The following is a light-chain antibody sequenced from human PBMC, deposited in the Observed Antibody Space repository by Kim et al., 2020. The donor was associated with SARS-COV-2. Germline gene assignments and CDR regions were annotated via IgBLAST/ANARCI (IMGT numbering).Light chain of an antibody. CDR2: YDS. Sequence: SYELTQPPSVSVAPGKTASISCGGNNIGSKSVHWCQQKPGQAPVLVISYDSDRPSGIPERFSGSNSGNTATLTIKRVEAGDEGDYYCQVWDSTIDHRVVFGGGTQLTVL. CDR3: QVWDSTIDHRVV. J-gene: IGLJ3*02. V-gene: IGLV3-21*04. CDR1: NIGSKS.